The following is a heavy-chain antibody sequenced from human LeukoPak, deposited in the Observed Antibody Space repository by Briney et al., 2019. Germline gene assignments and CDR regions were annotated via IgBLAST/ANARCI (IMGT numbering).Heavy chain of an antibody. CDR2: ISGSGYTT. V-gene: IGHV3-23*01. CDR3: AKSTQGNSGPFDY. CDR1: GFTFSSFA. J-gene: IGHJ4*02. D-gene: IGHD2-2*01. Sequence: GGSLRLSCVSSGFTFSSFAMSWVREAPGRGLEGGLGISGSGYTTYYADSVKGGFAISGDSFKNTQYLPVSTLRAEDTAVYFCAKSTQGNSGPFDYWGQGTLVTVSS.